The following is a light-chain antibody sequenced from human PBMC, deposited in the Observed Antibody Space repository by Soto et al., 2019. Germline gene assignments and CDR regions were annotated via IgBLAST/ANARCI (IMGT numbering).Light chain of an antibody. CDR1: SSNIGSNT. CDR3: AALEDSLMEV. J-gene: IGLJ2*01. CDR2: SNN. Sequence: QSVLTQPPSASGTPGQRVTISCSGSSSNIGSNTVNWYQQLPGTAPKLLIYSNNQRPSGVPDRVSGSKSGTSAARASSGLQSEDEADYYCAALEDSLMEVFGGGTKLTVL. V-gene: IGLV1-44*01.